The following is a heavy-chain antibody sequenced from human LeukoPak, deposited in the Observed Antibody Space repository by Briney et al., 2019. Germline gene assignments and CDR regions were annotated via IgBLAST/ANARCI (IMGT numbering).Heavy chain of an antibody. Sequence: GGSLRLSCAASGSTFSTYWMGWVRQAPGQGLEGVAKIKPDGSEKDHVDSVKGRFTISRDNAKHSLYLQLNSLRAEDMAVYYCARSRFYFDYWGQGTLVTVSS. V-gene: IGHV3-7*01. CDR1: GSTFSTYW. J-gene: IGHJ4*02. CDR3: ARSRFYFDY. CDR2: IKPDGSEK.